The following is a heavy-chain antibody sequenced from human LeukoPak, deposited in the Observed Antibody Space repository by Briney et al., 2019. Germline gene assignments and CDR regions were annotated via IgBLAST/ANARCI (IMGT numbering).Heavy chain of an antibody. J-gene: IGHJ4*02. Sequence: PGGSLRLSCAASGXTVSSNYMSWVRQAPGKGLEWVSVIYSGGTTYYADSVKGRFTISRDSSKNTLYLQMNSLRAEDTAVYYCARTHYGSGADYWGQGTLVTVSS. D-gene: IGHD3-10*01. CDR1: GXTVSSNY. CDR3: ARTHYGSGADY. CDR2: IYSGGTT. V-gene: IGHV3-53*01.